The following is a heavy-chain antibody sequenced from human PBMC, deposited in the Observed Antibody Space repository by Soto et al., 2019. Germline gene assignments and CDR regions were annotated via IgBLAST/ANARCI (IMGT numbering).Heavy chain of an antibody. CDR2: IYYSGST. D-gene: IGHD6-6*01. Sequence: PSETLSLTCTVSGGSISRGGYYWSWVRQHPGKGLEWIGYIYYSGSTYYNPSLKSRVTISVDTSKNQFSLKLSSVTAADTAVYYCAREQLVAKYRYFDYWGQGTLVTVSS. CDR3: AREQLVAKYRYFDY. J-gene: IGHJ4*02. V-gene: IGHV4-31*03. CDR1: GGSISRGGYY.